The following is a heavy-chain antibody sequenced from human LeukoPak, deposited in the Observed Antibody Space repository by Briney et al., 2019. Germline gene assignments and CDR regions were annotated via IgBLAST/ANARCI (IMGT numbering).Heavy chain of an antibody. CDR2: IYYSGST. Sequence: PSQTLSLTCTVSGGSISSGGYYWSWIRQHPGKGLEWIGYIYYSGSTYYNPSLKSRVTISVDTSKNQFSLKLSSVTAADTAVYYCARSYPFYYYGSGSAFDIWGQGTMVTVSS. D-gene: IGHD3-10*01. V-gene: IGHV4-31*03. CDR1: GGSISSGGYY. J-gene: IGHJ3*02. CDR3: ARSYPFYYYGSGSAFDI.